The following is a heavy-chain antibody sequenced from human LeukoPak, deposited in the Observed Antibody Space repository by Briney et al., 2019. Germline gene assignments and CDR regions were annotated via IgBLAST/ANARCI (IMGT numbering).Heavy chain of an antibody. CDR1: GFTVSSNY. D-gene: IGHD3-9*01. CDR2: ISSSGSTI. CDR3: ARDDYDILTGYYTPLDY. Sequence: PGGSLRLSCAASGFTVSSNYMSWVRQAPGKGLEWVSYISSSGSTIYYADSVKGRFTISRDNAKNSLYLQMNSLRAEDTAVYYCARDDYDILTGYYTPLDYWGQGTLVTVSS. V-gene: IGHV3-11*04. J-gene: IGHJ4*02.